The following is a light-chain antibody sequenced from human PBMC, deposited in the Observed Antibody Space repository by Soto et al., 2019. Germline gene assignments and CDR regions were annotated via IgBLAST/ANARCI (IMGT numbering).Light chain of an antibody. CDR3: AAWDDSLRGWA. CDR2: RNS. V-gene: IGLV1-47*01. Sequence: QSVLTQAPSASGAPGQRVTISCSGSNSNIGSNFVHWYQQLPGTAPKLLIYRNSLRPSGVPDRFSASKSGTSATLAISGLGSENEADYYCAAWDDSLRGWAFGGGTKVNVL. J-gene: IGLJ3*02. CDR1: NSNIGSNF.